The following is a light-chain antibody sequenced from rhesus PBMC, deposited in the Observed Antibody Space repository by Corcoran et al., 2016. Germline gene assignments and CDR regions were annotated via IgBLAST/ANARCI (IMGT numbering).Light chain of an antibody. Sequence: DIQMTQSPSSLSASVGDKVTITCRASQDIASWLAWYQQKPGNAPKLLIYAASSLQSGVPSRSSGSGAGTDYTLTISSLQPEDFATYYCLQYSSSPFTFGPGTKLDIK. CDR3: LQYSSSPFT. CDR2: AAS. CDR1: QDIASW. V-gene: IGKV1-18*01. J-gene: IGKJ3*01.